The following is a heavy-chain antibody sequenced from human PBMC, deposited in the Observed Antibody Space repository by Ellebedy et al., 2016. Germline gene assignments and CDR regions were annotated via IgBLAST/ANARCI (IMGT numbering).Heavy chain of an antibody. V-gene: IGHV3-11*01. CDR1: GFTFSDYY. Sequence: GESLKISXAASGFTFSDYYMSWIRQAPGKGLEWVSYIGRGGSAIYYADSVKGRFTVSRDAAKNSLYLQMNSLRVDDTAVYYCARDGGFGELLYGDWGYWGQGTLVSVSS. CDR2: IGRGGSAI. CDR3: ARDGGFGELLYGDWGY. D-gene: IGHD3-10*01. J-gene: IGHJ4*02.